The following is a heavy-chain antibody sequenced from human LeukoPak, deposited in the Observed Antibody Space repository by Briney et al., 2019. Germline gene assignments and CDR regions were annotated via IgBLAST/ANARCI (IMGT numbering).Heavy chain of an antibody. CDR2: ISGSGGST. Sequence: GGSLRLSCAASGLTFSTYAMSWVRQAPGKGLEWVSAISGSGGSTYYADSVKGRFTISRDNSRNTLYLQMNSLRAGDTAVYYCAKESKTVTTPLVDYWGQGALVTVSS. CDR1: GLTFSTYA. V-gene: IGHV3-23*01. D-gene: IGHD4-17*01. CDR3: AKESKTVTTPLVDY. J-gene: IGHJ4*02.